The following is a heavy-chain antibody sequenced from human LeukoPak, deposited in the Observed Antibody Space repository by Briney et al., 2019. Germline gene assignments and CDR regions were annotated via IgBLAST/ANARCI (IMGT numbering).Heavy chain of an antibody. Sequence: GGSLRLSCAASGFTFSSYAMHWVRQAPGKGLEWVAVISYDGSNKYYADSVKGRFTISRDNSKNTLYLQMNSLRAEDTAVYYCARDRTYYYDSSGYGMDVWGQGTTVTVSS. V-gene: IGHV3-30-3*01. CDR1: GFTFSSYA. CDR3: ARDRTYYYDSSGYGMDV. D-gene: IGHD3-22*01. J-gene: IGHJ6*02. CDR2: ISYDGSNK.